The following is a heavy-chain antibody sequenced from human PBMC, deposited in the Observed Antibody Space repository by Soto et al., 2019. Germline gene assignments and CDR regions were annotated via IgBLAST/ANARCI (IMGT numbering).Heavy chain of an antibody. Sequence: QVQLVESGGGVVQPGRSLRLSCAASGFTFSSYAMHWVRQAPGKGLEWVAVRSYDGSNKYYADSVKGRFTITRDKSIKTVYLQMNSLRAEDTAVYYCARDGLPGRGYGDYAGFDYWGQGTLVTVSS. CDR3: ARDGLPGRGYGDYAGFDY. V-gene: IGHV3-30-3*01. D-gene: IGHD4-17*01. CDR2: RSYDGSNK. J-gene: IGHJ4*02. CDR1: GFTFSSYA.